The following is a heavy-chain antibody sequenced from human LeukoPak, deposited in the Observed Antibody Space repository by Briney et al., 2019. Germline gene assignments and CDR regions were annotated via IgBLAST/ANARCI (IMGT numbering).Heavy chain of an antibody. V-gene: IGHV1-18*01. CDR1: GYTFTSYG. Sequence: ASVKVSCKASGYTFTSYGISWVRQAPGQGLEWMGWISAYNGNTNYAQKLQGRVTMTTDTSTSTAYMELRSLRSDDTAVYYCARDKRDSILGWFDPWGQGTLVTVSS. J-gene: IGHJ5*02. D-gene: IGHD3-3*02. CDR3: ARDKRDSILGWFDP. CDR2: ISAYNGNT.